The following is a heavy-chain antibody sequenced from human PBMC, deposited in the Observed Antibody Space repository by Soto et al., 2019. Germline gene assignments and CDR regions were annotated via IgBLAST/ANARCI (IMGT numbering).Heavy chain of an antibody. CDR3: ASAGIIEATIPCGRDV. CDR2: INNSEST. D-gene: IGHD5-12*01. CDR1: GWSFSGYY. Sequence: PSETLSLTCAVYGWSFSGYYWSWIRQPPGKGLEWIGEINNSESTNYNPSIKSRVTISVDTSKNQFSMKLRSVTAADTAKYYCASAGIIEATIPCGRDVWGQGTTFTVSS. V-gene: IGHV4-34*01. J-gene: IGHJ6*02.